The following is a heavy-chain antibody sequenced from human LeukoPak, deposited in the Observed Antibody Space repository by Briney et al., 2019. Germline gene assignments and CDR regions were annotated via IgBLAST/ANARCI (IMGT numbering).Heavy chain of an antibody. CDR1: GYTFTGYY. J-gene: IGHJ4*02. CDR2: INPNSGGT. CDR3: ARLSGIAAAVGY. Sequence: ASVKVSCKASGYTFTGYYMHWVRQAPGHGLEWMGWINPNSGGTNYAQKFQGRVTMTRDTSISTAYMELSRLRSDDTAVYYCARLSGIAAAVGYWGQGTLVTVSS. D-gene: IGHD6-13*01. V-gene: IGHV1-2*02.